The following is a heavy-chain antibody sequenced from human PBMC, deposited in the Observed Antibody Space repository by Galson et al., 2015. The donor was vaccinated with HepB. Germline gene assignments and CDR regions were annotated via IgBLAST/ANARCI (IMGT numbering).Heavy chain of an antibody. V-gene: IGHV5-51*03. D-gene: IGHD6-13*01. CDR1: GYSFNNYW. CDR2: IYPGDSDT. J-gene: IGHJ6*03. CDR3: GRMEYSSGWSLRYYFHFMDV. Sequence: QSGAEVKKPGDSLKISCKGSGYSFNNYWIAWVRQMPGEGLEWMGIIYPGDSDTRYSPSFQGQVTISADKSISTAYLQWSSLKASDTAMYYCGRMEYSSGWSLRYYFHFMDVWGKGTTVTVSS.